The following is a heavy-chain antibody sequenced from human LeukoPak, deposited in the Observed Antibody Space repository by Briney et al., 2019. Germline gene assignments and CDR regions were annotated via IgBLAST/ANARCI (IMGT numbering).Heavy chain of an antibody. V-gene: IGHV1-2*02. Sequence: ASVKVSCKASGYTFTGYYMHLVRQAPGQGLEWMGWINPNSGGTNYAQKFQGRVTMTRDTSISTAYMELSRLRSDDTAVYYCARGYDFWSGYLDYWGQGTLVTVSS. CDR2: INPNSGGT. CDR3: ARGYDFWSGYLDY. CDR1: GYTFTGYY. J-gene: IGHJ4*02. D-gene: IGHD3-3*01.